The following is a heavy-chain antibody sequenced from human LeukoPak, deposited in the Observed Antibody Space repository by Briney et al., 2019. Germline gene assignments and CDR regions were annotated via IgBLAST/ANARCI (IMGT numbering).Heavy chain of an antibody. Sequence: ASVRVSCKASGGTFSSYAISWVRQAPGQGLEWMGGIIPIFGTANYAQKFQGRVTITADESTSTAYMELSSLRSEDTAVYYCARDGNGDYGHQFDYWGQGTLVTVSS. V-gene: IGHV1-69*13. J-gene: IGHJ4*02. D-gene: IGHD4-17*01. CDR2: IIPIFGTA. CDR3: ARDGNGDYGHQFDY. CDR1: GGTFSSYA.